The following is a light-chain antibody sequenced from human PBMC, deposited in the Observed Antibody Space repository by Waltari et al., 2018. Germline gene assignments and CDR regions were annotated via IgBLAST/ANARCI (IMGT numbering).Light chain of an antibody. CDR2: GTS. J-gene: IGKJ1*01. CDR1: QRLRST. CDR3: QQYDYWPWT. Sequence: EIVMTQSPATLSLSPGESAPLSCRASQRLRSTFAWFQQKPGQPPRLLIYGTSTRATGIPARFSGSGSGTDFSLTISSLQPEDFATYYCQQYDYWPWTFGQGTRVETK. V-gene: IGKV3D-15*01.